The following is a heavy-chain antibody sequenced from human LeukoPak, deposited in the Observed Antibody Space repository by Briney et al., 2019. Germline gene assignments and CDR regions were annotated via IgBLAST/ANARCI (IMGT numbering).Heavy chain of an antibody. V-gene: IGHV4-34*01. D-gene: IGHD3-16*01. Sequence: SETLSLTCAVYGGSFSGYYWSWIRQPPGKGLEWIGEINHSGSTNYNPSLKSRVTISVDTSKNQFSLKLSSVTAADTAVYYCASGIMITFGGVPFDYWGQGTLVTVSS. CDR1: GGSFSGYY. CDR2: INHSGST. CDR3: ASGIMITFGGVPFDY. J-gene: IGHJ4*02.